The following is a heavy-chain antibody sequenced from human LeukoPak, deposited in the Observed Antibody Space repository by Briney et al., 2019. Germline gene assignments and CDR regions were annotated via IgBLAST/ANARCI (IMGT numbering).Heavy chain of an antibody. Sequence: LXCXAXXFXXSXYAXSWVRQAPGKGLEWVSAISGSGGSTYYADSVKGRFTISRDNSKNTLYLQMNSLRAEDTAVYYCAKPLLGVPFDYWGQGTLVTVSS. D-gene: IGHD3-16*01. CDR1: XFXXSXYA. J-gene: IGHJ4*02. V-gene: IGHV3-23*01. CDR3: AKPLLGVPFDY. CDR2: ISGSGGST.